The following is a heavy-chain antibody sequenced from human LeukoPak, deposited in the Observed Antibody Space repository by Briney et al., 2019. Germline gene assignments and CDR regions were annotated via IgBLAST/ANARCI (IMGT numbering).Heavy chain of an antibody. D-gene: IGHD3-22*01. CDR2: IYYSGST. CDR1: GGSISSYY. J-gene: IGHJ4*02. Sequence: SETLSLTCTVSGGSISSYYWGWIRQPPGKGLEWIGSIYYSGSTYYNPSLKSRVTISVDTSKNQFSLKLSSVTAAATAVYYCASSPYYDSSGYYLDYWGQGTLVTVSS. CDR3: ASSPYYDSSGYYLDY. V-gene: IGHV4-39*01.